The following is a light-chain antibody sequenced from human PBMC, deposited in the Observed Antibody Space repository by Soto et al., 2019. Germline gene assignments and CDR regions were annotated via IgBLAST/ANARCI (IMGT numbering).Light chain of an antibody. CDR1: QSVSSTY. CDR2: SAC. Sequence: EIVLTQSPGTLSLSPGERATLSCRASQSVSSTYLAWYQQKPGQAPRLLIYSACIRATGVPDRFSGSGSGTDFPLTISRLEPEDGAVYYCQQYGSSPYTFGQGTKLEIK. V-gene: IGKV3-20*01. J-gene: IGKJ2*01. CDR3: QQYGSSPYT.